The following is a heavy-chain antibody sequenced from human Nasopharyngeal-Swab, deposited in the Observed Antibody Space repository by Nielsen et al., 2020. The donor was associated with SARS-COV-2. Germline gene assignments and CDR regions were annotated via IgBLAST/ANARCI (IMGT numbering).Heavy chain of an antibody. Sequence: SETLSLTCAVYGGSSSGYYWSWIRQPPGKGLEWIGEINHSGSTNYNPSLKSRVTISVDTSKNQFSLKLSSVTAADTAVYYCARGGAELWLRARRARFDYWGQGTLVTVSS. CDR2: INHSGST. CDR1: GGSSSGYY. V-gene: IGHV4-34*01. CDR3: ARGGAELWLRARRARFDY. D-gene: IGHD5-12*01. J-gene: IGHJ4*02.